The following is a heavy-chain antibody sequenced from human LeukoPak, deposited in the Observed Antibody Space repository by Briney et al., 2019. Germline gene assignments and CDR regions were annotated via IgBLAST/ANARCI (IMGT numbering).Heavy chain of an antibody. CDR3: AKGVVVVASWFDP. CDR2: ISSSGSTI. CDR1: GFTFSSYE. D-gene: IGHD2-15*01. V-gene: IGHV3-48*03. J-gene: IGHJ5*02. Sequence: GGSLRLSCAASGFTFSSYEMNWVRQAPGKGLEWVSYISSSGSTIYYADSVKGRFTISRDNSKNTLYLQMNSLRAEDTAVYYCAKGVVVVASWFDPWGQGTLVTVSS.